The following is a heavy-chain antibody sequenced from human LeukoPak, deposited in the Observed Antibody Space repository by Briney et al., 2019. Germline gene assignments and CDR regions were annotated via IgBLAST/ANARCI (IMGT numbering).Heavy chain of an antibody. CDR2: IHPGDSAT. Sequence: PGESLKISCKGSGYTFTSYWIGWVRQVPGKGLEWMGIIHPGDSATRYSPSFQGQVTISDDKSISTAYLQWSSLKASDTAIYYCARLGATLYFDYWGQGTLVTVSS. V-gene: IGHV5-51*01. D-gene: IGHD1-26*01. CDR3: ARLGATLYFDY. J-gene: IGHJ4*02. CDR1: GYTFTSYW.